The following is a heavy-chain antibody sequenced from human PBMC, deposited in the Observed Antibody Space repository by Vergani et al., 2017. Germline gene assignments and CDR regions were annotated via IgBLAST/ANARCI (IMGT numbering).Heavy chain of an antibody. J-gene: IGHJ4*02. V-gene: IGHV4-39*07. Sequence: QLQLQESGPGLVKPSETLSLTCTVSGGSISSSSYYWGWIRQPPGKGLEWIGRIYYSGRTYYNPSLKSRVTISVDTSKNQFSLKLSSVTAADTAVYYCARESYRWSYYGGVVDYWGQGTLVTVSS. CDR2: IYYSGRT. CDR1: GGSISSSSYY. CDR3: ARESYRWSYYGGVVDY. D-gene: IGHD1-26*01.